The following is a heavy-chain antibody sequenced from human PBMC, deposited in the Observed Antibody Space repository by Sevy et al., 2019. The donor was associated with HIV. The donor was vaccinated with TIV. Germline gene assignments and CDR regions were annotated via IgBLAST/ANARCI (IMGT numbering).Heavy chain of an antibody. CDR3: ARRNDFDI. J-gene: IGHJ3*02. V-gene: IGHV4-59*08. CDR2: VYYTGGT. Sequence: AATLSLTCTVSGGSINSDHWNWIRQPPGKGLEWIGYVYYTGGTNYNPSLKNRVTISVDRTKNQFSLKLTSVTAADTAVYYCARRNDFDIWGQGTMVTVSS. CDR1: GGSINSDH.